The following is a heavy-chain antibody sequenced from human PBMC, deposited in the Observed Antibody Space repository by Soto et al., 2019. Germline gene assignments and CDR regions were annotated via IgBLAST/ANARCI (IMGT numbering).Heavy chain of an antibody. V-gene: IGHV3-9*01. D-gene: IGHD6-13*01. J-gene: IGHJ6*03. Sequence: GGSLRLSCAASGVTFDDYAMHWVRQAPGKGLEWVSGISWNSGSIGYADSVKGRFTISRDNAKNSLYLQMNSLRAEDTALYYCAKDLTGYSSSWYQLYYYYYMDVWGKGTTVTVSS. CDR3: AKDLTGYSSSWYQLYYYYYMDV. CDR2: ISWNSGSI. CDR1: GVTFDDYA.